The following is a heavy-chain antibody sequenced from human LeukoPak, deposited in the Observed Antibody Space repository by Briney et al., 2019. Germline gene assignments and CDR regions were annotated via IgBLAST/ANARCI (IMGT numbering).Heavy chain of an antibody. V-gene: IGHV1-8*01. Sequence: ASVKVSCKASGYTFTSYDINWVRQATGQGLEWMGWMNPNSGNTGYAQKFQGRVTMTRNTSISTAYMELSRLRSDDTAVYYCARWGPPQQAFDYWGQGTLVTVSS. CDR2: MNPNSGNT. D-gene: IGHD6-13*01. CDR1: GYTFTSYD. CDR3: ARWGPPQQAFDY. J-gene: IGHJ4*02.